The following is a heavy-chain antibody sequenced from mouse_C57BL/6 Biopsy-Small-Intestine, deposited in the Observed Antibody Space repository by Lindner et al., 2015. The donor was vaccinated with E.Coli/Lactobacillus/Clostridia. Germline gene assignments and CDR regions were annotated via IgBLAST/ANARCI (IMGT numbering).Heavy chain of an antibody. CDR1: GYTFTDYN. CDR3: ARLGNYDYDGFAY. CDR2: INPNNGGT. Sequence: VQLQESGPGLVKPGASVKMSCKASGYTFTDYNMHWVKQSHGKSLEWIGYINPNNGGTSYNQKFKGKATLTVNKSSSTAYMELRSLTSEDSAVYYCARLGNYDYDGFAYWGQGTLVTVSA. V-gene: IGHV1-22*01. D-gene: IGHD2-4*01. J-gene: IGHJ3*01.